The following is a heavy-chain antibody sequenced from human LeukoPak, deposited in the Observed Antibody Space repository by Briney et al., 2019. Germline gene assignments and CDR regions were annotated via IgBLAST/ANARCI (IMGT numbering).Heavy chain of an antibody. Sequence: ASVKVSCKASGYTFTDYYMNWVRQAPGQGLEWMGWINPNSGGTNYAQKFQGRVTMTRDTSISTAYMELSRLRSDDTAVYYCARAYGNILATRYYFDYCGQGALVTVSS. CDR2: INPNSGGT. CDR1: GYTFTDYY. D-gene: IGHD5-12*01. J-gene: IGHJ4*02. V-gene: IGHV1-2*02. CDR3: ARAYGNILATRYYFDY.